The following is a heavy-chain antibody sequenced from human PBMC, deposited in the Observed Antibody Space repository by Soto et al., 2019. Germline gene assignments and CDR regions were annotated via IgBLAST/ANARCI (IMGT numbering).Heavy chain of an antibody. CDR2: ISWNSGSI. CDR1: GFTFVDFG. J-gene: IGHJ4*02. D-gene: IGHD6-19*01. V-gene: IGHV3-9*01. CDR3: ARDLSSSGWYVSTFYFDS. Sequence: PGGSLRLSCRTAGFTFVDFGMRWVRQAPGKGLEWVSGISWNSGSIGYADSVRGRFTISRDNAKSSLYLQMNSLRADDTAVYYCARDLSSSGWYVSTFYFDSWGQGTLVTVSS.